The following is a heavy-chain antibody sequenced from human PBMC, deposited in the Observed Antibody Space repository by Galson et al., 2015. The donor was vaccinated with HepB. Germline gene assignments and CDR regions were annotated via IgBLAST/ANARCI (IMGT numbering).Heavy chain of an antibody. D-gene: IGHD6-19*01. CDR1: GFTFSSYS. Sequence: LRLSCAASGFTFSSYSMNWVRQAPGKGLEWVSSISSSSSYIYYADSVKGRFTISRDNAKNSLYLQMNSLRAEDTAVYYCARVAVAGLSGWYFDLWGRGTLVTVSS. CDR3: ARVAVAGLSGWYFDL. CDR2: ISSSSSYI. J-gene: IGHJ2*01. V-gene: IGHV3-21*01.